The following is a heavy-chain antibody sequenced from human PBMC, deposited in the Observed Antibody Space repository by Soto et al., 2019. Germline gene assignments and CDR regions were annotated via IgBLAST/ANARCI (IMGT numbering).Heavy chain of an antibody. D-gene: IGHD3-16*02. CDR3: ARDLGDYVWGSYRAFDP. J-gene: IGHJ5*02. CDR1: GGSISSSNW. V-gene: IGHV4-4*02. CDR2: IYHSGST. Sequence: SETLSLTCAVSGGSISSSNWWSWVRQPPGKGLEWIGEIYHSGSTNYNPSLKSRVTISVDKSKNQFSLKLSSVTAADTAVYYCARDLGDYVWGSYRAFDPWGQGALVTVSS.